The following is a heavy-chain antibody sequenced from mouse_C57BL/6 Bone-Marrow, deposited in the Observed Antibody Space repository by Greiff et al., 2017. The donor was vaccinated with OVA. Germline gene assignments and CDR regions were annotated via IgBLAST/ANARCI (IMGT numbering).Heavy chain of an antibody. Sequence: VQLQQSGAELVRPGASVKLSCTASGFNIKDYYMHWVKQRPEQGLEWIGRIDPEDGDTEYAPKFKGKATMTADTSSNTAYLQLSSLTSEDTAVYYWTSYFYGSSWLAYWGQGTLVTVSA. D-gene: IGHD1-1*01. CDR1: GFNIKDYY. CDR2: IDPEDGDT. V-gene: IGHV14-1*01. CDR3: TSYFYGSSWLAY. J-gene: IGHJ3*01.